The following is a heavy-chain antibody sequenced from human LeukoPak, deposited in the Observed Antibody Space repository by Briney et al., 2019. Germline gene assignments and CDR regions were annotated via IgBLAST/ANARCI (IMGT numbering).Heavy chain of an antibody. D-gene: IGHD1-26*01. Sequence: ASVKLSCKASGYTFTNYYMHWVRHAPGQGLEWMGIINPSGGSTSYAQKFQGRVTMTRDTSTSTIYMELSSLRSEDTAVYYCARRIVGTTTNWFDPWGQGTLVTVSS. J-gene: IGHJ5*02. CDR1: GYTFTNYY. CDR2: INPSGGST. V-gene: IGHV1-46*01. CDR3: ARRIVGTTTNWFDP.